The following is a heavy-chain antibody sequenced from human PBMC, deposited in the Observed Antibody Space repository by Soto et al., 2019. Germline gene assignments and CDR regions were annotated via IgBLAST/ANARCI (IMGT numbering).Heavy chain of an antibody. CDR1: GGTFSRHA. Sequence: QVQLVQSGAEVRKPGSSVKVSCKASGGTFSRHAISWVRQAPGQGLEWMGGIIPMFGTANHAQKFQGRVTIIADESTSTAYMELSSLRSEDTXXXXXARGWGIDSTDYYYAYWGQGTL. D-gene: IGHD3-22*01. J-gene: IGHJ4*02. V-gene: IGHV1-69*01. CDR3: ARGWGIDSTDYYYAY. CDR2: IIPMFGTA.